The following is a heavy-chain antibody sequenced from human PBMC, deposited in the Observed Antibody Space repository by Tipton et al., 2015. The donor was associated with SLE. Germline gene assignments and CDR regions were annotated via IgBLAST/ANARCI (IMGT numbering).Heavy chain of an antibody. J-gene: IGHJ4*02. V-gene: IGHV4-59*11. CDR1: GGSITSHS. CDR3: ARLPDYFDH. Sequence: TLSLTCTVSGGSITSHSWSWIRQPPGKGLEWIGYIFYGGHTDYNPSLESRVTISVDTSKNQFSLKLRSVTAADTAVYYCARLPDYFDHWGQGALVTVSS. CDR2: IFYGGHT.